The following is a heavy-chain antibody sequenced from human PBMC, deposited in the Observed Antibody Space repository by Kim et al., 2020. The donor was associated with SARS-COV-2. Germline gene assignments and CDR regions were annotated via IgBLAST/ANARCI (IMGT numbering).Heavy chain of an antibody. J-gene: IGHJ4*02. CDR1: GFTFSSYG. CDR2: IWYDGSNK. D-gene: IGHD3-10*01. V-gene: IGHV3-33*01. Sequence: GGSLRLSCAASGFTFSSYGMHWVRQAPGKGLEWVAVIWYDGSNKYYADSVKGRFTISRDNSKNTLYLQMNSLRAEDTAVYYCARYIRFGELLVDYWGQGTLVTVSS. CDR3: ARYIRFGELLVDY.